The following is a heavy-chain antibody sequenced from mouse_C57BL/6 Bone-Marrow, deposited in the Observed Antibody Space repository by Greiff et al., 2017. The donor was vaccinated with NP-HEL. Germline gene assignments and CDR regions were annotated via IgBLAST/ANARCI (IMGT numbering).Heavy chain of an antibody. J-gene: IGHJ2*01. D-gene: IGHD1-1*01. CDR2: IWSGGST. V-gene: IGHV2-4*01. CDR3: AKNSGYYGSNYFDY. Sequence: QVQLKESGPGLVQPSQSLSITCTVSGFSLTSYGVHWVRQPPGKGLEWLGVIWSGGSTDYNAAFISRLSISKDNSKSQVFFKMNSLQADDTAIYYCAKNSGYYGSNYFDYWGQGTTLTVSS. CDR1: GFSLTSYG.